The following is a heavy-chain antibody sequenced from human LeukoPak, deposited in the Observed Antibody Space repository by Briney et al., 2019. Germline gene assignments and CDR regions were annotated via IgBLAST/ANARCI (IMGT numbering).Heavy chain of an antibody. CDR3: ARASYMAVVGPGAFDI. Sequence: SVKVSCKASGGTFSSYAISWVRQAPGQGLEWMGRIIPILGIANYAQKFQGRVTITADKSTSTAYMELSSLRSEDTAVYYCARASYMAVVGPGAFDIWGQGTMVTVSS. J-gene: IGHJ3*02. CDR2: IIPILGIA. D-gene: IGHD6-19*01. V-gene: IGHV1-69*04. CDR1: GGTFSSYA.